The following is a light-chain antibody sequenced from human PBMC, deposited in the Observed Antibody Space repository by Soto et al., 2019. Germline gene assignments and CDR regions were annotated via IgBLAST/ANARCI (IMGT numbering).Light chain of an antibody. CDR2: GAS. J-gene: IGKJ1*01. CDR3: QQYNSYCT. Sequence: EIVLTQSPATLSVSPGERATLSCRASQSVSSNLAWYQQIPGRAPRLLIYGASTRASGIPARFSASGSGTEFTLTISSLQSEDFAVYYCQQYNSYCTFGQGTKVEIK. CDR1: QSVSSN. V-gene: IGKV3-15*01.